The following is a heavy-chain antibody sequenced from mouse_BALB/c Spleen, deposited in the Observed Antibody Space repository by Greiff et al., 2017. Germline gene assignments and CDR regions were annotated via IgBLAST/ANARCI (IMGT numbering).Heavy chain of an antibody. CDR2: ISSGGSYT. V-gene: IGHV5-6*01. CDR1: GFTFSSYG. CDR3: ARHITTATFRAMDY. Sequence: EVQRVESGGDLVKPGGSLKLSCAASGFTFSSYGMSWVRQTPDKRLEWVATISSGGSYTYYPDSVKGRFTISRDNAKNTLYLQMSSLKSEDTAMYYGARHITTATFRAMDYWGQGTSVTVSS. D-gene: IGHD1-2*01. J-gene: IGHJ4*01.